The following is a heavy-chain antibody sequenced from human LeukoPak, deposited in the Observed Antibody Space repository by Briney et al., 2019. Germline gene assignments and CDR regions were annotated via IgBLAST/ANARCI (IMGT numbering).Heavy chain of an antibody. J-gene: IGHJ2*01. CDR2: IYTSGSA. CDR3: ARGPLSRGYWCFDL. D-gene: IGHD3-16*02. V-gene: IGHV4-61*02. CDR1: GDSISSGSYY. Sequence: SQTLSLTCTVSGDSISSGSYYWSWIRQPAGKGLEWIGRIYTSGSANYNPSLKSRVTISVDTSKNQFSLKLTSVTAADTAAFYCARGPLSRGYWCFDLWGRGTLVTVSS.